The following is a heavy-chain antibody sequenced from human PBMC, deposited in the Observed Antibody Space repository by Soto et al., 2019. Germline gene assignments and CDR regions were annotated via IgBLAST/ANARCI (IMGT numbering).Heavy chain of an antibody. CDR3: ARDTLGGPLLAPTHCDH. CDR2: NNVYNGDI. D-gene: IGHD5-12*01. J-gene: IGHJ4*02. CDR1: GYTFINYG. Sequence: QVQLVQSGAEVKKPGASVKVSCRASGYTFINYGITWVRQAPGRGLEWLGWNNVYNGDINYSQKFQGRVSMTSDTSTGTAYLELRNLRSDDMAVYYCARDTLGGPLLAPTHCDHWGQGTLVTVSS. V-gene: IGHV1-18*03.